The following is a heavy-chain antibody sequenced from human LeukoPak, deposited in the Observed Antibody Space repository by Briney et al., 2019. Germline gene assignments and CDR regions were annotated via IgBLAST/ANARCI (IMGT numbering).Heavy chain of an antibody. CDR1: GGSISSGSYY. CDR3: ARDHLYYYYGMDV. V-gene: IGHV4-61*02. Sequence: SETPSLTCTVSGGSISSGSYYWSWIRQPAGKGLEWIGRIYTSGSTNYNPSLKSRVTISVDTSKNQFSLKLSSVTAADTAVYYCARDHLYYYYGMDVWGQGTTVTASS. CDR2: IYTSGST. J-gene: IGHJ6*02.